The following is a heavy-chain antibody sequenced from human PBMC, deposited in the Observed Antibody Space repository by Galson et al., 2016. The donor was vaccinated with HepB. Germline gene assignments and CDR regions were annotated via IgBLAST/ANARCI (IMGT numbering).Heavy chain of an antibody. CDR2: IKQDGSEK. V-gene: IGHV3-7*03. D-gene: IGHD4-17*01. CDR1: GFTFTSYW. J-gene: IGHJ4*02. Sequence: SLRLSCAASGFTFTSYWMSWARQPPGKGLEWVANIKQDGSEKNYVDSLKGRFTVSRDNAKNSLYLQMNSLRVDDTAVYYCARLYGDVTLFDYWGQGTLVTVSS. CDR3: ARLYGDVTLFDY.